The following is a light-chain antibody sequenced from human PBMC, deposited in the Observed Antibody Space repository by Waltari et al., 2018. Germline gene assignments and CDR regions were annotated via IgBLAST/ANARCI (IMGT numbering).Light chain of an antibody. Sequence: MQVTQSPSSLSASVGDRVTITCQASQDINNFLNWYQQKPGKAPKVVIYDAFNLATGVPSRFSGGGSGTDFTVTISSLQPEDIATYYCQQYNTLPVTFGGGTKVEIK. CDR1: QDINNF. CDR2: DAF. V-gene: IGKV1-33*01. J-gene: IGKJ4*01. CDR3: QQYNTLPVT.